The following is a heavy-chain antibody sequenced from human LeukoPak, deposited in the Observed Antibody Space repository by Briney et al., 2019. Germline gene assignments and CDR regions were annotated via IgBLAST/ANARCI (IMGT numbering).Heavy chain of an antibody. Sequence: PGGSLRLSCAASGFTFNTYAMSWVRQAPGKGLEWASAISGSGDSTYYADSVKGRFTISRDNSKNTLYLQMNSLRAEDTAVYYCAKVWSGCYNDYWGQGTLVTVSS. CDR1: GFTFNTYA. V-gene: IGHV3-23*01. D-gene: IGHD3-3*01. CDR3: AKVWSGCYNDY. J-gene: IGHJ4*02. CDR2: ISGSGDST.